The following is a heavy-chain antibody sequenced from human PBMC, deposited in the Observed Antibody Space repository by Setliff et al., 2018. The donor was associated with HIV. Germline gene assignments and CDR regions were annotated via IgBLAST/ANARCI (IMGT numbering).Heavy chain of an antibody. J-gene: IGHJ4*02. Sequence: SETLSLTCTVSGDSISSGSHYWSWIRQPAGKGLEWIGHIYTGGNANYNPSLQSRVTISVDTSKNQFSLMLGSMTAADAAVYYCARERLSRLGFDYWGQGTLVTVSS. V-gene: IGHV4-61*09. CDR2: IYTGGNA. CDR3: ARERLSRLGFDY. D-gene: IGHD3-9*01. CDR1: GDSISSGSHY.